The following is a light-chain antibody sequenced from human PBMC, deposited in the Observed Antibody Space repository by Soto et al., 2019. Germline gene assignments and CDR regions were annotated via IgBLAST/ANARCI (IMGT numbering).Light chain of an antibody. CDR2: EVT. CDR1: SGDIGSYNR. V-gene: IGLV2-14*01. CDR3: RPFTSINTRAGI. Sequence: QSAMTQPASVSGSPGQSSTISCTGTSGDIGSYNRFSWYQQHPGKAPKLIIYEVTARPSGVSTLFSGSKSGTTASQTNPGLPAEDKDAYYCRPFTSINTRAGIFATGSKLTV. J-gene: IGLJ1*01.